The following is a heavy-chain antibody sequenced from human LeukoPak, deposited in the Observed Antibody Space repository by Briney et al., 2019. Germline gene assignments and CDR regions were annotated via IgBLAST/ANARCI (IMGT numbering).Heavy chain of an antibody. Sequence: GGSLRLSCAASGFTFSSYEMNWVRQAPGKGVEWVSYISSSGSTIYYADSVKGRFTISRDNAKNSLYLQMNSLRAEDTAVYYCARDGMADILTGYPFGAFDIWGQGTMVTVSS. CDR1: GFTFSSYE. CDR2: ISSSGSTI. CDR3: ARDGMADILTGYPFGAFDI. D-gene: IGHD3-9*01. V-gene: IGHV3-48*03. J-gene: IGHJ3*02.